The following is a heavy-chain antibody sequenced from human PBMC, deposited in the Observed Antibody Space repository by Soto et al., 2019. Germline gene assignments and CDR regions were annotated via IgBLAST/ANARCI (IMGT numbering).Heavy chain of an antibody. J-gene: IGHJ6*03. V-gene: IGHV4-34*01. CDR2: IYYSGST. CDR1: GGSFSGYY. Sequence: SETLSLTCAVYGGSFSGYYWSWIRQPPGKGLEWIGNIYYSGSTYYNPSLKSRVTISVDTSKNQFSLKLSSMTAADTAVYYCARVLRDYPFYYYYMDVWGKGTTVTVSS. D-gene: IGHD4-17*01. CDR3: ARVLRDYPFYYYYMDV.